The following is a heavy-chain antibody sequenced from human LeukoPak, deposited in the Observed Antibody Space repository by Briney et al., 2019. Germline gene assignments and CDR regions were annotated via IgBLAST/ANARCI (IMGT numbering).Heavy chain of an antibody. J-gene: IGHJ4*02. CDR3: ARRAGYDILTGYPYYFDY. V-gene: IGHV4-59*08. CDR1: GGSISSYY. D-gene: IGHD3-9*01. Sequence: PSETLSLTCTVSGGSISSYYWSWIRQPPGKGLEWIGYIYYSGSTNYNPSLKSRVTISVDTSKNQFSLKLSSVTAADTAVYYCARRAGYDILTGYPYYFDYWGQGTLVTVSS. CDR2: IYYSGST.